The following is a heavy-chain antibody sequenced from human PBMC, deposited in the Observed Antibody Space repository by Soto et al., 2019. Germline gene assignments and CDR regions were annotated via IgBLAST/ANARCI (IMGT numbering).Heavy chain of an antibody. V-gene: IGHV3-30*18. CDR3: AKDRGTIFGVDLNGMDV. J-gene: IGHJ6*02. CDR1: GFTFSSYG. CDR2: ISYDGSNK. D-gene: IGHD3-3*01. Sequence: PGGPLRLSCSASGFTFSSYGMHWVRQAPAKGLEWVAVISYDGSNKYYADSVKGRFTISRDNSKNTLYLQMNSLRAEDTAVYYCAKDRGTIFGVDLNGMDVWGQGTTVTVSS.